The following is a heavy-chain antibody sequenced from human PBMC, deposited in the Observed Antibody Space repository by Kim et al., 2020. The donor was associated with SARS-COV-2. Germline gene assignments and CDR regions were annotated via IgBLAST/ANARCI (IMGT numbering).Heavy chain of an antibody. CDR3: AREPPYYYDSSGYYNDY. D-gene: IGHD3-22*01. CDR2: IIPIFGTA. Sequence: SVKVSCKASGGTFSSYAISWVRQAPGQGLEWMGGIIPIFGTANYAQKFQGRVTITADESTSTAYMELSSLRSEDTAVYYCAREPPYYYDSSGYYNDYWGQGTLVTVSS. CDR1: GGTFSSYA. V-gene: IGHV1-69*13. J-gene: IGHJ4*02.